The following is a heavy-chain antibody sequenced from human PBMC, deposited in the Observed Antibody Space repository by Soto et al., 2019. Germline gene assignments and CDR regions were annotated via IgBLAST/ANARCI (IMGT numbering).Heavy chain of an antibody. CDR2: INHSGST. CDR3: ARGSPKQQWLFGYGDRWFDP. J-gene: IGHJ5*02. D-gene: IGHD6-19*01. Sequence: QVQLQQWGAGLLKPSETLSLTCAVYGGSFSGYYWSWIRQPPGKGLEWIGEINHSGSTNYNPSLKSRVTISVDTSKNQFSLKLSSVTAADTAVYYCARGSPKQQWLFGYGDRWFDPWGQGTLVTVSS. CDR1: GGSFSGYY. V-gene: IGHV4-34*01.